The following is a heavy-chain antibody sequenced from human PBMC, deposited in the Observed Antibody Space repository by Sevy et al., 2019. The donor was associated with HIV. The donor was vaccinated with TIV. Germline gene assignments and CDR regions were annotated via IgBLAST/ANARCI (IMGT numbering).Heavy chain of an antibody. CDR1: GGTFSSYA. V-gene: IGHV1-69*06. Sequence: ASVKVSCKASGGTFSSYAISWVRQAPGQGLEWMGGIIPIFGTANYAQKFQGRVTITADKSTSTAYMELSSLSSEDTAVYYCARGVPRDYDFPHYYYYMDVWGKGTTVTVSS. CDR2: IIPIFGTA. D-gene: IGHD3-3*01. J-gene: IGHJ6*03. CDR3: ARGVPRDYDFPHYYYYMDV.